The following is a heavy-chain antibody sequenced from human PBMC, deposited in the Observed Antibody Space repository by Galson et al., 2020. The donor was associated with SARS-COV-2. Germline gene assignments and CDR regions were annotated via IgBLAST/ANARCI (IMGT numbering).Heavy chain of an antibody. Sequence: SETLSLTCTVSGGSISSGSYYWSWIRQPAGKGLEWIGRIYTSGSNNYNPSLKSRVTISVDTSKNQFSLKLSSVTAADTAVYYCARAPAVDTAMVRYYYGMDVWGQGTTVTVSS. J-gene: IGHJ6*02. D-gene: IGHD5-18*01. V-gene: IGHV4-61*02. CDR1: GGSISSGSYY. CDR3: ARAPAVDTAMVRYYYGMDV. CDR2: IYTSGSN.